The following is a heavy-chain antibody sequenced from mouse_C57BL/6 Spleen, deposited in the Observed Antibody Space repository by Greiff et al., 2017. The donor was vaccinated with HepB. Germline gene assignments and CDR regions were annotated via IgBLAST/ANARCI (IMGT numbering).Heavy chain of an antibody. V-gene: IGHV5-9-1*02. CDR2: ISSGGDYI. Sequence: EVHLVESGEGLVKPGGSLKLSCAASGFTFSSYAMSWVRQTPEKRLEWVAYISSGGDYIYYADTVKGRFTISRDNARNTLYLQMSSLKSEDTAMYYCTNSPYYYGSSYWYFDVWGTGTTVTVSS. J-gene: IGHJ1*03. D-gene: IGHD1-1*01. CDR3: TNSPYYYGSSYWYFDV. CDR1: GFTFSSYA.